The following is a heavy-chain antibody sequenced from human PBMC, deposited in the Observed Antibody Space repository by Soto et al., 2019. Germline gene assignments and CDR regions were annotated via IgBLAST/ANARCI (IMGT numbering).Heavy chain of an antibody. Sequence: QVQLVESGGGVVQPGRSLRLSCEASGYTFRTFALHWVRQSPGKRLEWLGMISYDGKNPYYADSVKGRFTMSRDNAKDVAFLQMNSLRPDDTALYFCARTAGDFERSGDPLDHWGQGALVTVS. D-gene: IGHD2-21*02. J-gene: IGHJ4*02. CDR2: ISYDGKNP. V-gene: IGHV3-30*04. CDR1: GYTFRTFA. CDR3: ARTAGDFERSGDPLDH.